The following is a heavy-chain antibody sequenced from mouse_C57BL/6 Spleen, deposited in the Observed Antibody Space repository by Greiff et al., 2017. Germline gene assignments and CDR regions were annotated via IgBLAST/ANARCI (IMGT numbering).Heavy chain of an antibody. J-gene: IGHJ1*03. D-gene: IGHD1-1*01. CDR1: GFNIKDDY. CDR3: TRSSSYRYFDV. V-gene: IGHV14-4*01. CDR2: IDPENGDT. Sequence: DVQLQESGAELVRPGASVKLSCTASGFNIKDDYMHWVKQRPEQGLEWIGWIDPENGDTEYASKFQGKATITADTSSNTAYLQLSSLTSEDTAVYYCTRSSSYRYFDVWGTGTTVTVSS.